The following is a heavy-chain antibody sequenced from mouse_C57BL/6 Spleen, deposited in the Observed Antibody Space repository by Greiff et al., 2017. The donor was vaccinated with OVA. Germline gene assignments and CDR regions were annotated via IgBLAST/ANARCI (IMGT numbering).Heavy chain of an antibody. J-gene: IGHJ3*01. V-gene: IGHV5-17*01. CDR3: ARPYYDYDWFAY. CDR1: GFTFSDYG. CDR2: ISSGSSTI. Sequence: DVMLVESGGGLVKPGGSLKLSCAASGFTFSDYGMPWVRQAPGKGLEWVAYISSGSSTIYYADTVKGRFTISRDNAKNTLFLQMTSLRSEDTAMYYCARPYYDYDWFAYWGQGTLVTVSA. D-gene: IGHD2-4*01.